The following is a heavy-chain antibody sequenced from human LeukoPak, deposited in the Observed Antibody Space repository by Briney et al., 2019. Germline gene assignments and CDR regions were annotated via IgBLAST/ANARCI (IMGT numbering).Heavy chain of an antibody. CDR3: ARDGRRYYDSSGYLDY. V-gene: IGHV3-66*01. D-gene: IGHD3-22*01. CDR1: GFTFSDYY. CDR2: IYSGGST. Sequence: GGSLRLSCAASGFTFSDYYMSWVRQAPGKGLEWVSVIYSGGSTYYADSVKGRFTISRDNSKNTLYLQMNSLRAEDTAVYYCARDGRRYYDSSGYLDYWGQGTLVTVSS. J-gene: IGHJ4*02.